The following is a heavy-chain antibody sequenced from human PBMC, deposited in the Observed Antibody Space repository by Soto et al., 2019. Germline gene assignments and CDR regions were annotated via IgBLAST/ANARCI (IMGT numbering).Heavy chain of an antibody. D-gene: IGHD3-3*01. V-gene: IGHV3-21*04. CDR3: ARWDDMNYDFWSGYYSPLTYGMDV. Sequence: GGSLRLSCAASRFTFNKYALTWVRQSPGKGLEWVSAISSSSSYIYYADSVKGRFTISRDNAKNSLYLQMNSLRAEDTAVYYCARWDDMNYDFWSGYYSPLTYGMDVWGQGTTVTVS. CDR1: RFTFNKYA. J-gene: IGHJ6*02. CDR2: ISSSSSYI.